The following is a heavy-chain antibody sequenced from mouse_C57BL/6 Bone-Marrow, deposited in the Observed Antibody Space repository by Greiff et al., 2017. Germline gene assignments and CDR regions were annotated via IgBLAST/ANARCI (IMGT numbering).Heavy chain of an antibody. Sequence: QVQLKESGAELMKPGASVKLSCKATGYTFTGYWIEWVKQRPGHGLEWIGEILPGSGSTNYNEKFKGKATFTADTSSNTAYMQLSSLTTEDSAIYYCARRGGLYYYGSSLYFDYWGQGTTLTVSS. J-gene: IGHJ2*01. D-gene: IGHD1-1*01. CDR1: GYTFTGYW. CDR3: ARRGGLYYYGSSLYFDY. V-gene: IGHV1-9*01. CDR2: ILPGSGST.